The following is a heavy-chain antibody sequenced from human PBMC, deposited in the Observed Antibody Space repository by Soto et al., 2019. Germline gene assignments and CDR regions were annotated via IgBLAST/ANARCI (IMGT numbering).Heavy chain of an antibody. D-gene: IGHD5-12*01. V-gene: IGHV3-33*08. Sequence: GGSLRLSCEASGFSFSESAMHWVRQAPGKGLEWVAVDGANKFYVESVKGRFSVSRDNSKNTLYLEMNSLRDEDTALYYCVRYCGTTLCNGVATRTFDYWGQGTLVTVSS. CDR1: GFSFSESA. J-gene: IGHJ4*02. CDR3: VRYCGTTLCNGVATRTFDY. CDR2: DGANK.